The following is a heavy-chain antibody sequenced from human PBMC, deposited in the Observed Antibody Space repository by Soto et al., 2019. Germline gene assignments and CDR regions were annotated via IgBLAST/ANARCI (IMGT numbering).Heavy chain of an antibody. CDR1: GFTFSNYA. CDR2: ISNNGGST. Sequence: GGSLRLSCAASGFTFSNYAMSWVRQAPGKGLEWVSVISNNGGSTYYADSVKGRFTISGDNSKNTLYLQMNSLRAEDTAVYYCAKDESAGYYYFDYWGQGTLVTVSS. D-gene: IGHD3-9*01. J-gene: IGHJ4*02. V-gene: IGHV3-23*01. CDR3: AKDESAGYYYFDY.